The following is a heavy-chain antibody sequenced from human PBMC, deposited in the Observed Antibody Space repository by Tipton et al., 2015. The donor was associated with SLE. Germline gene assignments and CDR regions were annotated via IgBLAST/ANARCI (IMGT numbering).Heavy chain of an antibody. CDR2: IYYSGST. D-gene: IGHD4-11*01. V-gene: IGHV4-39*07. CDR3: ARDSPHYSNYVSWFDP. J-gene: IGHJ5*02. CDR1: GGSISSSSYY. Sequence: LSCTVSGGSISSSSYYWGWIRQPPGKGLEWIGSIYYSGSTYYNPSLKSRVTISVDTSKNQFSLKLSSVTAADTAVYYCARDSPHYSNYVSWFDPWGQGTLVTVSS.